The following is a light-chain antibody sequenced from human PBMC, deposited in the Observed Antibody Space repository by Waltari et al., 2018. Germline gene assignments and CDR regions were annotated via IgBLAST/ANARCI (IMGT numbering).Light chain of an antibody. CDR3: AAWDDSLSGLV. J-gene: IGLJ2*01. CDR1: SSNIGSNY. CDR2: KNK. Sequence: QSVLTQPPSASGTPGQRVTISCSGSSSNIGSNYVYWYQQLPGTAPKLLIYKNKQRPSGVPDRFAGSKSGTSAALAISGLRSEDEADYYCAAWDDSLSGLVFGGGTKLTGL. V-gene: IGLV1-47*01.